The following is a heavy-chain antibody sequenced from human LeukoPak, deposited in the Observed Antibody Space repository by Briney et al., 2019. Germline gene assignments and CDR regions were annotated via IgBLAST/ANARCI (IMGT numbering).Heavy chain of an antibody. Sequence: SETLSLTCTVSGYSISSGYYWGWIRLPPGEGLEWIGGIYHSGSPSYKPSLKSRVTISVDTSKIQFSLRLTSVTAADTAVYYCARTAIASSAYSAFDIWGQGTMVTVSS. CDR3: ARTAIASSAYSAFDI. D-gene: IGHD3-22*01. J-gene: IGHJ3*02. V-gene: IGHV4-38-2*02. CDR1: GYSISSGYY. CDR2: IYHSGSP.